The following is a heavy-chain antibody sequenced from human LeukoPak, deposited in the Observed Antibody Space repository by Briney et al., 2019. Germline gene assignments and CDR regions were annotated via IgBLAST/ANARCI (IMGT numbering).Heavy chain of an antibody. CDR2: IYYSGST. D-gene: IGHD2-21*01. J-gene: IGHJ6*03. CDR1: GGSISSYY. Sequence: SETLSLTCTVFGGSISSYYWSWIRQPPGKGLEWIGYIYYSGSTNYNPSLKSRVAISVDTSKNQFSLKLSSVTAADTAVYYCARDCGTDHGYYYYYMDVWGKGTTVTVSS. CDR3: ARDCGTDHGYYYYYMDV. V-gene: IGHV4-59*01.